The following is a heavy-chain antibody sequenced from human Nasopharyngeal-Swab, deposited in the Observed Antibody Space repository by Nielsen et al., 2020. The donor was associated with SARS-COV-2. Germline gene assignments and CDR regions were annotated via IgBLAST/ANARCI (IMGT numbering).Heavy chain of an antibody. V-gene: IGHV3-7*04. CDR1: GFTFSSYA. CDR2: IKQDGSEK. D-gene: IGHD6-13*01. J-gene: IGHJ4*02. CDR3: ARDRVKLIAAAATYFDY. Sequence: GESLKISCAASGFTFSSYAMSWVRQAPGKGLEWVANIKQDGSEKYYVDSVKGRFTISRDNAKNSLYLQMNSLRAEDTAVYYCARDRVKLIAAAATYFDYWGQGTLVTVSS.